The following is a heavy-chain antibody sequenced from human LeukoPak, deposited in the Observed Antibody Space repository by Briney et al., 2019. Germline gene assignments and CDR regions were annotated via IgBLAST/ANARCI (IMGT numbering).Heavy chain of an antibody. V-gene: IGHV3-15*01. CDR1: GLKLSNAW. J-gene: IGHJ3*02. CDR2: IKSKSDGGTT. CDR3: TTDPTFDI. Sequence: RAGESRRLSCAAYGLKLSNAWTSWVRQAPGRVLEWVGRIKSKSDGGTTDYAAPVKGRVIISRDKSKNTLYLQMNSLKAEDTAVCYCTTDPTFDIWGQGTMVTVSS.